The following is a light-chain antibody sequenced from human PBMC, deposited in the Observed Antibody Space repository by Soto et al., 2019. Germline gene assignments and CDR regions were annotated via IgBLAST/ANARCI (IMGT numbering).Light chain of an antibody. Sequence: QSVLTRPPSASETPGQTVSISCSGSNSNIASNTVNWYQHLPGTAPKLLIYYNNQRPSGVPDRFSGSKSGTSASLAISGLQSEDESDYYCAAWDDTLKRYVFGTGTKATVL. V-gene: IGLV1-44*01. CDR1: NSNIASNT. CDR3: AAWDDTLKRYV. CDR2: YNN. J-gene: IGLJ1*01.